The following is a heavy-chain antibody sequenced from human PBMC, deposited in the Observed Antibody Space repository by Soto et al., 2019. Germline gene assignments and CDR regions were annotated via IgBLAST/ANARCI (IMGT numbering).Heavy chain of an antibody. J-gene: IGHJ4*02. D-gene: IGHD5-12*01. CDR2: IKDGGRT. CDR3: ARGQEGVVATH. V-gene: IGHV4-34*01. CDR1: GGSLSGYY. Sequence: QVQLQQWGAGLLKPSETLSLNCAVNGGSLSGYYWSWIRQPPGKGMEWIEQIKDGGRTNYSPSLKSRASISSDTCNNQFSLGLYSLTAADTGVYYCARGQEGVVATHWDQGTLVTVSS.